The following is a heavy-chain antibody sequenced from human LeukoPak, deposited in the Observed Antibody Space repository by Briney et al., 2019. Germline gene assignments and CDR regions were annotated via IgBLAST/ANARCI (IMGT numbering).Heavy chain of an antibody. CDR3: ARDLGIAARPEGY. J-gene: IGHJ4*02. CDR1: GFGLSGSG. Sequence: GGSLRLSCVASGFGLSGSGMTWVRQAPGKGLEWISYISVSGGIIYYADSVRGRFTISRDNAKNSLFLQMNSLRAEDTAVYYCARDLGIAARPEGYWGQGTLVTVSS. CDR2: ISVSGGII. D-gene: IGHD6-6*01. V-gene: IGHV3-48*01.